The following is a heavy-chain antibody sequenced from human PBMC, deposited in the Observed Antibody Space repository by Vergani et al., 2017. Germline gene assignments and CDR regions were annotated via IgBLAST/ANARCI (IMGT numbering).Heavy chain of an antibody. V-gene: IGHV1-46*01. J-gene: IGHJ5*02. D-gene: IGHD2-2*01. CDR1: GYTFTSYY. Sequence: QVQLVQSGAEVKKPGASVKVSCKASGYTFTSYYMHWVRQAPGQGLEWMGIINPSGGSTSYAQKFQGRVTMTRDTSTSTVYMELSRLRSEETAVYYCARVLRYCSSTSSHTENWFDPWGQGTLVTVSS. CDR3: ARVLRYCSSTSSHTENWFDP. CDR2: INPSGGST.